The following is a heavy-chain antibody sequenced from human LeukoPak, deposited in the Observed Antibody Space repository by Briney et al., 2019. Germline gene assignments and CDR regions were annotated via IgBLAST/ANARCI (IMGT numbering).Heavy chain of an antibody. J-gene: IGHJ4*02. CDR3: AKGYYDILIGYHPWFDY. V-gene: IGHV3-23*01. D-gene: IGHD3-9*01. Sequence: GGSLRLSCAASGFTFSSYGMSWVRQAPGKGLEWVSAISGSGGSTYYADSVKGRFTISRDNSKKTLFLQVNSLRAEDTAVYYCAKGYYDILIGYHPWFDYWGQGTLVTVSS. CDR2: ISGSGGST. CDR1: GFTFSSYG.